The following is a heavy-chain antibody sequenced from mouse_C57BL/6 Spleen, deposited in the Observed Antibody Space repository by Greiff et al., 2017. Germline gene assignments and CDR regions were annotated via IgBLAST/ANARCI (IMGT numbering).Heavy chain of an antibody. Sequence: EVQRVESGPGLAKPSQTLSLTCSVTGYSITSDYWNWIRKFPGNKLEYMGYISYSGSTYYNPSRKSRISITRDTSKNQYYLQLNSVTTEDTATYYCASHYGSSYGWFAYWGQGTLVTVSA. CDR1: GYSITSDY. V-gene: IGHV3-8*01. D-gene: IGHD1-1*01. J-gene: IGHJ3*01. CDR2: ISYSGST. CDR3: ASHYGSSYGWFAY.